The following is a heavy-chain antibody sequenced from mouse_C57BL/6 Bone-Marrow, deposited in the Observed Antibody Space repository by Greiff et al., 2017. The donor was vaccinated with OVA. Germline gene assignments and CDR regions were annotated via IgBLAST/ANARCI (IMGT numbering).Heavy chain of an antibody. CDR2: IDPETGGT. J-gene: IGHJ3*01. Sequence: QVQLQQSGAELVRPGASVTLSCKASGYTFTDYEMHWVKQTPVHGLEWIGAIDPETGGTAYNQKFKGKAILTADKSSSTAYMELRSLTSEDSAVYYCTTYYDNDGTWFAYWGKGTLVTVSA. CDR1: GYTFTDYE. CDR3: TTYYDNDGTWFAY. D-gene: IGHD2-4*01. V-gene: IGHV1-15*01.